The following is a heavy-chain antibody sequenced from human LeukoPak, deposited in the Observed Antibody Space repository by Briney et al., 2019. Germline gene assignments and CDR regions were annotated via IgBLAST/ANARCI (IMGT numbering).Heavy chain of an antibody. CDR2: INHSGST. CDR3: ARLSMIVFDY. D-gene: IGHD3-22*01. V-gene: IGHV4-34*01. CDR1: GGSFSGYY. Sequence: PSETLSLTCAVYGGSFSGYYWSWIRQPPGKGLEWIGEINHSGSTNYNPSLKSRVTISVDTSKNQFSLKLSSVTAADTAAYYCARLSMIVFDYWGQGTLVTVSS. J-gene: IGHJ4*02.